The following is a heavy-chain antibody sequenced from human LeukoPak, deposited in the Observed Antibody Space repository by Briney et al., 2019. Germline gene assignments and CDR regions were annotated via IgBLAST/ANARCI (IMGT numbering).Heavy chain of an antibody. CDR3: ARGLTHKWLRTDYYYYVDV. Sequence: SVKVSCKASGGTFSSYAVSWVRQAPGQGLEWMGGVIPIFGTANYAQKFQGRVTITADKSTSTAYMELSSLRSEDTAVYYCARGLTHKWLRTDYYYYVDVWGKGTTVTVSS. V-gene: IGHV1-69*06. CDR2: VIPIFGTA. CDR1: GGTFSSYA. D-gene: IGHD5-12*01. J-gene: IGHJ6*03.